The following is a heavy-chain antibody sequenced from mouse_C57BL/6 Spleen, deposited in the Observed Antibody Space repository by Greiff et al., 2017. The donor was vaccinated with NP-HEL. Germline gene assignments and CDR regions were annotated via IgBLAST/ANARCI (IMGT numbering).Heavy chain of an antibody. CDR2: IHPSDSDT. CDR3: AIPSLGSWDGFDD. J-gene: IGHJ2*01. CDR1: GYTFTSYW. Sequence: QVHVKQPGAELVKPGASVKVSCKASGYTFTSYWMHWVKQRPGQGLEWIGRIHPSDSDTNYNQKFKGKATLTVDKSSSTAYMQLSSLTAEDSAVYYCAIPSLGSWDGFDDWGEGTTLTVSS. V-gene: IGHV1-74*01. D-gene: IGHD4-1*01.